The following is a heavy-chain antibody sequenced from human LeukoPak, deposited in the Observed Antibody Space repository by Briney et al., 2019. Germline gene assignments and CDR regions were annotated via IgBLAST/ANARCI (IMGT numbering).Heavy chain of an antibody. J-gene: IGHJ6*03. V-gene: IGHV4-4*07. D-gene: IGHD5-18*01. Sequence: ASETLSLTCNVSGGSISSYYWSWIRQPAGKGLEWIGRIYTGGSTNYNPSLKSRVTMSVDTSKNQFSLKLNSVTAADTAVYFCAREGYSYGYGLDYYYMDVWGKGTTVTVSS. CDR2: IYTGGST. CDR3: AREGYSYGYGLDYYYMDV. CDR1: GGSISSYY.